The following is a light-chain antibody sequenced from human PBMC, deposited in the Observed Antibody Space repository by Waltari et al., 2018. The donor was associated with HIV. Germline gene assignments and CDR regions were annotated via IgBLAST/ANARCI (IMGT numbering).Light chain of an antibody. CDR1: RSNIGSND. J-gene: IGLJ3*02. Sequence: QSVLPQPPSASGTPGQRVTISCSGSRSNIGSNDVNWYQQVPGTAPKFLMYSNNKRPSGVPDRFSGSKSGTSASLAISGLQSDDEADYYCVAWDESLNAWVFGGGTRLTVL. CDR2: SNN. V-gene: IGLV1-44*01. CDR3: VAWDESLNAWV.